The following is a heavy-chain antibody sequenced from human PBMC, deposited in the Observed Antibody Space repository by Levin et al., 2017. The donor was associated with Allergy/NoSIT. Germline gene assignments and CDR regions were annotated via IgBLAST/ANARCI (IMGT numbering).Heavy chain of an antibody. Sequence: ASVKVSCQASGYSFTSYWFGWVRQRPGKGLEWMGLIFPSDSDTRVSPSFQGQIIMSVDKPISTAYLQWSSLKASDSAMYYCARRDSDGSNSFDYWGQGTLVTVSS. CDR1: GYSFTSYW. CDR2: IFPSDSDT. J-gene: IGHJ4*02. V-gene: IGHV5-51*04. CDR3: ARRDSDGSNSFDY. D-gene: IGHD4-23*01.